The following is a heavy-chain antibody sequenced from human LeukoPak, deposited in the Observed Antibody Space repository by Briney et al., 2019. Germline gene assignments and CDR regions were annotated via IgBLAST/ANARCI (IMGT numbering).Heavy chain of an antibody. CDR3: ARGNTYYDFWSGYYLDY. CDR2: IYYSGST. V-gene: IGHV4-59*01. Sequence: SETLSLTCTVSGGSISSYYWNWIRQPPGKGLEWIGYIYYSGSTNYNPSLKSRVTISVDTSKNQFSLKLSSVTAADTAVYYCARGNTYYDFWSGYYLDYWGQGTLVTVSS. D-gene: IGHD3-3*01. CDR1: GGSISSYY. J-gene: IGHJ4*02.